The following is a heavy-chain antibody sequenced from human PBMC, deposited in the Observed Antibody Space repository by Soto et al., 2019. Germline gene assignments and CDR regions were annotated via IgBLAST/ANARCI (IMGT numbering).Heavy chain of an antibody. CDR3: AKGGDIVVVINYFDY. J-gene: IGHJ4*02. Sequence: EVQLLESGGGLVQPGGSLRLSCAASGFTFSSNAMSWVRQAPGKGLEWVSAISGSGGSTYYADSVKGRFTISRDNSKNTLYLQMNSLRAEDTAVYYCAKGGDIVVVINYFDYWGQGTLVTVSS. CDR2: ISGSGGST. D-gene: IGHD3-22*01. V-gene: IGHV3-23*01. CDR1: GFTFSSNA.